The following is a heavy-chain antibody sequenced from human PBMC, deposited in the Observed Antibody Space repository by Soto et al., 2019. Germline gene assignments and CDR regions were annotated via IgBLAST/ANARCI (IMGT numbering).Heavy chain of an antibody. V-gene: IGHV4-59*08. CDR2: IYYSGST. D-gene: IGHD6-13*01. Sequence: PSETLSLTCTVSGGSISSYYWSWIRQPPGKGLEWIGYIYYSGSTNYNPSLKSRVTISVDTSKNQFSLKLSSVTAADTAVYYCARLRQRSGYSSSWYGFPLVWYFDLWGRGTLVTVSS. CDR3: ARLRQRSGYSSSWYGFPLVWYFDL. J-gene: IGHJ2*01. CDR1: GGSISSYY.